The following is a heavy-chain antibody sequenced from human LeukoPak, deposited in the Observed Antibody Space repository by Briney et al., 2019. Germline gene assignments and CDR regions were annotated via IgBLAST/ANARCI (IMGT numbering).Heavy chain of an antibody. D-gene: IGHD2-2*01. CDR2: ISTSSHYI. Sequence: GGSLRLSCAASGFTFSIYTMNWVRRAPGKGLEWVSSISTSSHYIYYADSVKGRVTISRDNAKSSLYLQLDSLRAEDTAVYYCARDQCSTTTCPIDYWGQGTLVTVAS. J-gene: IGHJ4*02. V-gene: IGHV3-21*01. CDR3: ARDQCSTTTCPIDY. CDR1: GFTFSIYT.